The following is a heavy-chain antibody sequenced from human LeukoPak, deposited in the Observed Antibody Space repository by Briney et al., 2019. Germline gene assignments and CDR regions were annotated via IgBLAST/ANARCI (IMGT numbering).Heavy chain of an antibody. CDR3: AREMALSLYDFWSGYPFDP. J-gene: IGHJ5*02. CDR2: MNSNSGNT. D-gene: IGHD3-3*01. V-gene: IGHV1-8*03. CDR1: GYTFTSYD. Sequence: GASVKVSCKASGYTFTSYDINWVRQATGQGLEWMGWMNSNSGNTGYAQKFQGRVTITRNTPISTAYMELSSLRSEDTAVYYCAREMALSLYDFWSGYPFDPWGQGTLVTVSS.